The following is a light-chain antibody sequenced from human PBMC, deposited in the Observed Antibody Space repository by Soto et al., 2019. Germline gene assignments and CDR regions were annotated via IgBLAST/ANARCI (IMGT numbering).Light chain of an antibody. Sequence: QSVLTQPPSVSGAPGQRVTISCTGSTSNIGSNYAVHWYQQIPGTAPKLLIYGNNNRPSGVPDRFSGSKSATSASLAITGLQADDEADYYCQSYDSRLSAVVFGGGTKLTVL. CDR2: GNN. CDR1: TSNIGSNYA. V-gene: IGLV1-40*01. J-gene: IGLJ2*01. CDR3: QSYDSRLSAVV.